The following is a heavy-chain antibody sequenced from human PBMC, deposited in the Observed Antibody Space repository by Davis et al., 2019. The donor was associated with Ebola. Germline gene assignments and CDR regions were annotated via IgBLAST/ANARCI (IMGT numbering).Heavy chain of an antibody. J-gene: IGHJ4*02. CDR1: GFTFSGSA. V-gene: IGHV3-73*01. CDR3: ARTLRITMVQGGIFHY. CDR2: IRSKANSYAT. Sequence: AGSLRLSCAASGFTFSGSAMHWVRQAPGKGLEWAGRIRSKANSYATAYAASVKGRFTISRDDSKNTAYLQMNSLKTEDTAVYYCARTLRITMVQGGIFHYWGQGTLVTVSS. D-gene: IGHD3-10*01.